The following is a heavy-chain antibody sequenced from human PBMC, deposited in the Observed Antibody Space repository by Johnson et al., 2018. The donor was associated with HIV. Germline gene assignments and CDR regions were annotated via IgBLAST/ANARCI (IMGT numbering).Heavy chain of an antibody. J-gene: IGHJ3*02. Sequence: VQLVESGGGLVQPGGALRLSCAVSGCTFSSYAMHWVRQAPGKGLEWLAVISSDGSNKYYADSVNGRFTIFRDNSKNTQYMQMKSLGVEDTAVYYCAKEALRGGEYDAFDIWGQGTMVTVS. D-gene: IGHD2-15*01. V-gene: IGHV3-30*01. CDR2: ISSDGSNK. CDR3: AKEALRGGEYDAFDI. CDR1: GCTFSSYA.